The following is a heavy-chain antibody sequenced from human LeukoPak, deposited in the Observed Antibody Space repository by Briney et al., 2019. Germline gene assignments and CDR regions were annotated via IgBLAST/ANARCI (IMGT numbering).Heavy chain of an antibody. D-gene: IGHD3-22*01. J-gene: IGHJ4*02. Sequence: SETLSLTCAVYGGSFSGYYWSWIRQPPGKGLEWIGEINHSGSTNYNPSLKSRVTIPVDTSKNQFSLRLTSVTAADTAIYYCARESAGSHHDSTAAFHYWGQGILVIVSS. CDR3: ARESAGSHHDSTAAFHY. V-gene: IGHV4-34*01. CDR2: INHSGST. CDR1: GGSFSGYY.